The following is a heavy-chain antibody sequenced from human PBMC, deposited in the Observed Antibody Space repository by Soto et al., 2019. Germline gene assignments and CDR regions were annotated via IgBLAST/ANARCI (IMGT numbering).Heavy chain of an antibody. Sequence: QVQLVESGGGLVKPGGSLRLSCAASGFTFSDYYMSWIRQAPGKGLEWVSYISSSSSYTNYADSVKGRFTISRDNAKNSLYLQMTSLRAEDTAVYYWATGQYYYDSSGYYYSWGQGTLVTVSS. CDR1: GFTFSDYY. D-gene: IGHD3-22*01. V-gene: IGHV3-11*05. CDR2: ISSSSSYT. J-gene: IGHJ4*02. CDR3: ATGQYYYDSSGYYYS.